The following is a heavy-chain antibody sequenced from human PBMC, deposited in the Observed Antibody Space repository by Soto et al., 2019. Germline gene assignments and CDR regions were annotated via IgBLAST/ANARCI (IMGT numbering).Heavy chain of an antibody. CDR3: AREGYCSGGSCYSNWFDP. V-gene: IGHV1-3*01. Sequence: GASVKVSCKASGYTFTSYAMHWVRQAPGQRLEWMGWINAGNGNTKYSQKFQGRVTITRDTSASTAYMELSSLRSEDTAVYYCAREGYCSGGSCYSNWFDPWGQGTLVTVSS. CDR1: GYTFTSYA. J-gene: IGHJ5*02. CDR2: INAGNGNT. D-gene: IGHD2-15*01.